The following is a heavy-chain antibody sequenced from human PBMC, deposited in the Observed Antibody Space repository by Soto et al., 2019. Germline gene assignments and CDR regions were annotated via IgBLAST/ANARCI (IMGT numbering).Heavy chain of an antibody. D-gene: IGHD6-19*01. CDR3: ARFSGSYYYAMDV. CDR1: GGSFSGYY. CDR2: INHSGVT. V-gene: IGHV4-34*01. Sequence: QVQLQQWGAGLLKPSGTLSLTCAVYGGSFSGYYWSWIRQPPGKGLEWIGEINHSGVTNYKPSLKRRVTISVDTSKNQFSLQLKSVTAADTALYYCARFSGSYYYAMDVWDQGSTVTVSS. J-gene: IGHJ6*02.